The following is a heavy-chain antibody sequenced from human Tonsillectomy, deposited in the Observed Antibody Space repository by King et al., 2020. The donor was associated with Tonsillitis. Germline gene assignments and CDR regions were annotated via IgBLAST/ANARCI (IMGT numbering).Heavy chain of an antibody. D-gene: IGHD3-16*01. Sequence: VQLVESGGGLVKPGGSLRLSCTASGFNFDDYYMTWVRQVPGKGLEWISYITPTSSHTNSADSVKGRFTISRDNSKSPLYLQMNSLRGEDTAVYYCATLRRRFADFDNGGQGALVSVP. CDR3: ATLRRRFADFDN. CDR2: ITPTSSHT. V-gene: IGHV3-11*06. CDR1: GFNFDDYY. J-gene: IGHJ4*02.